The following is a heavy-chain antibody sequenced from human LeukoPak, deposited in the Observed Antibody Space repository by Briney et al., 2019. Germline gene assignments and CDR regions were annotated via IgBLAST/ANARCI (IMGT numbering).Heavy chain of an antibody. V-gene: IGHV3-30-3*01. J-gene: IGHJ4*02. CDR1: GFTFSSYA. CDR3: AREGY. CDR2: ISYDGSNK. Sequence: GGSLRLSCAASGFTFSSYAMHWVRQAPGKGLEWVAVISYDGSNKYYADSVKGRFTISRDNSKNTLYLQMNSLRAEDTAVYYCAREGYWGQGTLVTVSS.